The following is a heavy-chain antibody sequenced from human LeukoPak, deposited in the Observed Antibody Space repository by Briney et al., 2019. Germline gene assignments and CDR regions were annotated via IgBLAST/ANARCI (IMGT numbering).Heavy chain of an antibody. CDR2: IEQDGSEK. CDR1: GFTFSSYW. CDR3: ARDRGYCSGGSCYWGIYYYGMDV. Sequence: GGSLRLSCAASGFTFSSYWMSWVRQAPGKGLEWVANIEQDGSEKYYVDSVKGRFTISRDNAKNSLYLQMNSLRAEDTAVYYCARDRGYCSGGSCYWGIYYYGMDVWGQGTTVTVSS. D-gene: IGHD2-15*01. V-gene: IGHV3-7*01. J-gene: IGHJ6*02.